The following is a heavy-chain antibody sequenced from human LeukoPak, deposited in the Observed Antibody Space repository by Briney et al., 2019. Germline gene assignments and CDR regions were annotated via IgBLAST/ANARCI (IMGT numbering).Heavy chain of an antibody. J-gene: IGHJ3*02. V-gene: IGHV4-59*01. D-gene: IGHD1-26*01. Sequence: KPSETLSLTCTVSGGSISSFYWSWIRQPPGKGLEWIGYIYYSGITNYNPSLKSRVTISVDTSKNQFSLNLSSVTAADTAVYFCARVGGGVGDAFDIWGQGTMVTVSS. CDR2: IYYSGIT. CDR1: GGSISSFY. CDR3: ARVGGGVGDAFDI.